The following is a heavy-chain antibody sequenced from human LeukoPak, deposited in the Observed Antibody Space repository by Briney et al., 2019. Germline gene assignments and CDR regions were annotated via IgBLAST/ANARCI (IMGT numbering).Heavy chain of an antibody. CDR2: IYYSGST. CDR1: GGSISSYY. V-gene: IGHV4-59*12. CDR3: ARLFDP. J-gene: IGHJ5*02. Sequence: SETLSLTCTVSGGSISSYYWSWIRQPPGKGLEWIGYIYYSGSTNYNPSLKSRVTISVDTSKNQFSLKLSSVTAADTAVYYCARLFDPWGQGTLVTVSS.